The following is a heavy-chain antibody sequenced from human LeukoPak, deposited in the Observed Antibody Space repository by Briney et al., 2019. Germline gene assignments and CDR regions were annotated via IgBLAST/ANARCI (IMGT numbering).Heavy chain of an antibody. J-gene: IGHJ6*02. CDR3: ARAGTIYYGMDV. V-gene: IGHV1-69*04. CDR2: IIPILGIA. D-gene: IGHD4-17*01. Sequence: SVKVSCKASGGTFSSYAISWVRQAPGRGLEWMGRIIPILGIANYAQKFQGRVTITADKSTSTAYMELSSLRSEDTAVYYCARAGTIYYGMDVWGQGTTVTVSS. CDR1: GGTFSSYA.